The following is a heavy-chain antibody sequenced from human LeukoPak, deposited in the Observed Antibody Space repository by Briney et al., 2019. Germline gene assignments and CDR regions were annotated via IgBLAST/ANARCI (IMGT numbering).Heavy chain of an antibody. CDR3: AKVPTITFGGVIVTPYYFDY. CDR2: ISGSGGST. D-gene: IGHD3-16*02. CDR1: GFTFSSYA. V-gene: IGHV3-23*01. Sequence: GGSLRLSCAASGFTFSSYAMSWVRQAPGKGLEWVSAISGSGGSTYYADSVKGRFTISRDNSKNTPYLQMNSLRAEDTAVYYCAKVPTITFGGVIVTPYYFDYWGQGTLVTVSS. J-gene: IGHJ4*02.